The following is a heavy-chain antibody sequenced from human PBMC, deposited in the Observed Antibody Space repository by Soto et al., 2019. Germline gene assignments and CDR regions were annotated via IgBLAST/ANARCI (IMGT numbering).Heavy chain of an antibody. J-gene: IGHJ6*02. CDR3: GREPKSGVVRSGDYYYYGMDV. CDR1: GGSISSYY. D-gene: IGHD2-15*01. Sequence: SSETLSLTCTVSGGSISSYYWSWIRQPPGKGLEWIGYIYYSGSTNYNPSLKSRVTISVDTSKNQFSLKLSSVTAADTAVYYCGREPKSGVVRSGDYYYYGMDVWGQGTTVTVSS. V-gene: IGHV4-59*01. CDR2: IYYSGST.